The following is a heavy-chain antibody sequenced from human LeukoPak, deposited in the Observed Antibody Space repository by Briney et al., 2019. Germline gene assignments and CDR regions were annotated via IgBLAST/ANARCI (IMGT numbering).Heavy chain of an antibody. CDR1: GFTFSSYA. Sequence: GGSLRLSCAAPGFTFSSYAMSWVRQAPGKGLEWVSGISAGGSTNYADSVKGRFTISRDNSKNTLYLQMNSLRAEDTAVYYCAKPYSREGWLLPLYYWGQGTLVTVSS. V-gene: IGHV3-23*01. D-gene: IGHD3-22*01. J-gene: IGHJ4*02. CDR3: AKPYSREGWLLPLYY. CDR2: ISAGGST.